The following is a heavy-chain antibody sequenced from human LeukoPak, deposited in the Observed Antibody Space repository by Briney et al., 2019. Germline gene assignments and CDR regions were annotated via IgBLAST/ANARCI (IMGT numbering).Heavy chain of an antibody. V-gene: IGHV3-30-3*01. Sequence: PGGSLRLSCAASGFTFSSYAMHWVRQAPGKGLEWVAVISYDGSNKYYADSEKGRFTISRDNSKNMLYLQMNSLRTEDTALYYCAREAGLSTRGRLDYWGQGTLVTVSS. J-gene: IGHJ4*02. CDR3: AREAGLSTRGRLDY. D-gene: IGHD3-10*01. CDR2: ISYDGSNK. CDR1: GFTFSSYA.